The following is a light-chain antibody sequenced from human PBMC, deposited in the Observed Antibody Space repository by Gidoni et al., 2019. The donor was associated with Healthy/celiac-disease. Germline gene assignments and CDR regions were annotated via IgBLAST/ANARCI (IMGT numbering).Light chain of an antibody. CDR3: SSYTSSSTLV. CDR2: DVS. J-gene: IGLJ2*01. V-gene: IGLV2-14*01. CDR1: SSDVGGYNY. Sequence: PASVSGSPGQSITISCTGTSSDVGGYNYVSWYQQHPGKAPKLMIYDVSNRPSGVSNRFSGSKSGNTASLTISGRQAEDEADYYCSSYTSSSTLVFGGGTKLTVL.